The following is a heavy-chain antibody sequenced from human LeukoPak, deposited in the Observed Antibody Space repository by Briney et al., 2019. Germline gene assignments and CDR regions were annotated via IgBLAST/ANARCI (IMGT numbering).Heavy chain of an antibody. J-gene: IGHJ4*02. Sequence: SETLSLTCAVSGGSISSGGYSWSWIRQPPGKGLEWIGYIYHSGSTYYNPSLKSRVTISVDRSKNQFSLKLSSVTAADTAVYYCATVIYDVLTGYSLQWGQGTLVTVSS. V-gene: IGHV4-30-2*01. CDR2: IYHSGST. D-gene: IGHD3-9*01. CDR1: GGSISSGGYS. CDR3: ATVIYDVLTGYSLQ.